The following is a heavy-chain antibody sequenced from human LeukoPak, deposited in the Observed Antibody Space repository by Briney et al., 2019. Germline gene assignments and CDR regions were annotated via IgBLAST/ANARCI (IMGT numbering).Heavy chain of an antibody. D-gene: IGHD1-26*01. CDR1: GYTFTSYY. Sequence: ASVTVSCKAAGYTFTSYYMHWVRQAPGQGLEWMGIINPSGGSTSYAQKFQGRVTMTRDTSTSTVYMELSSLRPEDTAVYYCAGAVGATTWTDYWGQGTLVTVSS. J-gene: IGHJ4*02. CDR2: INPSGGST. CDR3: AGAVGATTWTDY. V-gene: IGHV1-46*01.